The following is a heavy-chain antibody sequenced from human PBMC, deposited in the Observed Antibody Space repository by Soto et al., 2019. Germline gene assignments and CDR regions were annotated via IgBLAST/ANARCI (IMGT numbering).Heavy chain of an antibody. CDR2: IIPIFGTA. CDR1: GGTFSSYA. D-gene: IGHD3-22*01. CDR3: ATIISDSSGYYSFDY. J-gene: IGHJ4*02. V-gene: IGHV1-69*13. Sequence: SVKVSCKASGGTFSSYAIIWVRQAPGQGIEWMGGIIPIFGTANYAQKFQGRVTITADESTSTAYMELSSLRSEDTAVYYCATIISDSSGYYSFDYWGQGTLVTVSS.